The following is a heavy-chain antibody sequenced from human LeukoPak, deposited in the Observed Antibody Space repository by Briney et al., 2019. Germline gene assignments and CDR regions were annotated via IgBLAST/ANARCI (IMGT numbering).Heavy chain of an antibody. V-gene: IGHV1-8*01. Sequence: ASVKVSCKASGYTFTSSDINWVRHATGQGLEWMGWMNPNSGNTGYAQKFQGRVTMTRNTSISTAYMELSSLRSEDTAVYYCARARSGWYPDYWGQGTLGTVTS. D-gene: IGHD6-19*01. J-gene: IGHJ4*02. CDR2: MNPNSGNT. CDR1: GYTFTSSD. CDR3: ARARSGWYPDY.